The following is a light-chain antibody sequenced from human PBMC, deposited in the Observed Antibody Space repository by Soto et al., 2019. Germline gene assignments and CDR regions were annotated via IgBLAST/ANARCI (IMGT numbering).Light chain of an antibody. CDR1: QGIGSY. J-gene: IGKJ4*01. V-gene: IGKV1-9*01. Sequence: DIQLTQSPSFLSASLGDRVTITCRASQGIGSYLAWYQQKPGKAPRLLIYAASTLQSGVPSRFSGSGSDTEFTLTISSLQHEDFATYYCQQLNNYHLTFGGGTKVDIK. CDR2: AAS. CDR3: QQLNNYHLT.